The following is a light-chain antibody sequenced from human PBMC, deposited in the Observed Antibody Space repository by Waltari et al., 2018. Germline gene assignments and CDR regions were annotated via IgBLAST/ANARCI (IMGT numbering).Light chain of an antibody. CDR1: NSNIGNYY. Sequence: VLTQPPSMSGDPGQTVTISCLGSNSNIGNYYVYWYQQFRGSAPKLLIYENDERHSGVSDRFSGSKSGSSASLTITGVQPGDEAEYFCGVWDISLTADVFVGGTKLTVL. CDR3: GVWDISLTADV. CDR2: END. J-gene: IGLJ6*01. V-gene: IGLV1-51*02.